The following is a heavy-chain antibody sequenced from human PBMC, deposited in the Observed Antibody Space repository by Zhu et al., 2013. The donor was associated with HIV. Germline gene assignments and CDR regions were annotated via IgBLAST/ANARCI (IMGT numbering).Heavy chain of an antibody. J-gene: IGHJ5*02. D-gene: IGHD3-16*01. V-gene: IGHV4-39*07. CDR3: ARDWGSPSWFDP. CDR2: IYYSGST. Sequence: VQLQESGPGLVKPSETLSLTCTVSGGSISSSSYYWGWIRQPPGKGLEWIGSIYYSGSTYYNPSLKSRVTISVDTSKNQFSLKLSSVTAADTAVYYCARDWGSPSWFDPWGQGALVTVSS. CDR1: GGSISSSSYY.